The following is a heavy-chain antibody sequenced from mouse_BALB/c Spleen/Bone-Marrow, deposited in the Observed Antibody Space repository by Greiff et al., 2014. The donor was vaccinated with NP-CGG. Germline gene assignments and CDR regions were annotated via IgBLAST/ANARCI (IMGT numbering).Heavy chain of an antibody. Sequence: EVQRVESGPELVKPGASVKMSCKASGYTFTSYVMHWVKQKPGQGLEWIGYINPYNDGTKYNEKFKGKATLTSDKSSSTAYMELSSQTSEDSAVYYCARGGRYDGFAYWGQGTLVTVSA. CDR1: GYTFTSYV. V-gene: IGHV1-14*01. CDR2: INPYNDGT. J-gene: IGHJ3*01. CDR3: ARGGRYDGFAY. D-gene: IGHD2-14*01.